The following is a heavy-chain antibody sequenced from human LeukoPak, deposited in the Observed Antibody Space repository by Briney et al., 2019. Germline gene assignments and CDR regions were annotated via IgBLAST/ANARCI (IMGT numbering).Heavy chain of an antibody. CDR2: ISSSSSYI. J-gene: IGHJ4*02. CDR1: GFTFSSYS. V-gene: IGHV3-21*01. Sequence: GGSLRLSCAASGFTFSSYSMNWVRQAPGKGLEWVSSISSSSSYIYYAASVKGRFTISRDNAKNSLYLQMNSLRAEDTAVYYCARVGRATYYYDSSGYSFDYWGQGTLVTVSS. CDR3: ARVGRATYYYDSSGYSFDY. D-gene: IGHD3-22*01.